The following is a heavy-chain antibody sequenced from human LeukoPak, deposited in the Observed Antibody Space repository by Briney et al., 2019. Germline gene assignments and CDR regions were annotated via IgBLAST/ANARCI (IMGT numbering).Heavy chain of an antibody. Sequence: GGSLRLSCAASGFTFDDYGMSWVRQGPGKGLEWVSGINWNGGSTTYADSVKGRFTISRDNAKNSLYLQMNSLRAEDTALYYCARGNYPPPNNVYYMDVWGKGTTVTVSS. CDR1: GFTFDDYG. CDR3: ARGNYPPPNNVYYMDV. CDR2: INWNGGST. J-gene: IGHJ6*03. V-gene: IGHV3-20*04. D-gene: IGHD1-7*01.